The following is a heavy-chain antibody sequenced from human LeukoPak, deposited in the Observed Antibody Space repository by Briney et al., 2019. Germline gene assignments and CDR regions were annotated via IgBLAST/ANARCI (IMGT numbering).Heavy chain of an antibody. CDR1: GGTFISYA. J-gene: IGHJ4*02. Sequence: ASVKVSCKASGGTFISYAFSWVRQAPGQGLEWMGRIIPILGIANYAQKFQGRVTITADKSTSTAYMELSSLRSEDTAVYYCARGVYSSSWKVYYFDYWGQGTLVTVSS. CDR3: ARGVYSSSWKVYYFDY. V-gene: IGHV1-69*04. CDR2: IIPILGIA. D-gene: IGHD6-13*01.